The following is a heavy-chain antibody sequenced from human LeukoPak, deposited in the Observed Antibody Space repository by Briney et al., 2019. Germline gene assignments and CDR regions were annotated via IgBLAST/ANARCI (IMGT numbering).Heavy chain of an antibody. CDR3: ARGLTVAGVQGRVNWFDP. CDR1: GGTFSSYA. D-gene: IGHD6-19*01. J-gene: IGHJ5*02. Sequence: EASVKVSCKASGGTFSSYAISWVRQAPGQGLEWMGRIIPILGIANYAQKFQGRVTITADKSTSTAYMELSSLRSEDTAVYYCARGLTVAGVQGRVNWFDPWGQGTLVTVSS. V-gene: IGHV1-69*04. CDR2: IIPILGIA.